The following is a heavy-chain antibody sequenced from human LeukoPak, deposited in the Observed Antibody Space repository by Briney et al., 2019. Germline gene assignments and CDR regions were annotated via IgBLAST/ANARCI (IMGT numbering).Heavy chain of an antibody. CDR2: IIPVIDTT. CDR1: GGTFSTYA. Sequence: SVKVSCKASGGTFSTYASGWVRQAPGQGLEWMGGIIPVIDTTNYAQKFQGRVTITADESTSTAYMELSSLRSDDTAAYYCARVSYDYVWGSYRELDYWGQGTLVTVSS. CDR3: ARVSYDYVWGSYRELDY. D-gene: IGHD3-16*02. J-gene: IGHJ4*02. V-gene: IGHV1-69*13.